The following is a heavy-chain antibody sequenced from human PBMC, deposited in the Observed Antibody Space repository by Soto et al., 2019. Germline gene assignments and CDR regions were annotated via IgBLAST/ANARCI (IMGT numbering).Heavy chain of an antibody. CDR2: ISYDGSNK. CDR3: AKGSREFLLTGYYPHY. CDR1: GFTFSSYG. Sequence: GGSLRLSCAASGFTFSSYGMHWVRQAPGKGLEWVAVISYDGSNKYYADSVKGRFTISRDNSKNTLYLQMNSLRAEDTAVYYCAKGSREFLLTGYYPHYWGQGTLVTVSS. J-gene: IGHJ4*02. D-gene: IGHD3-9*01. V-gene: IGHV3-30*18.